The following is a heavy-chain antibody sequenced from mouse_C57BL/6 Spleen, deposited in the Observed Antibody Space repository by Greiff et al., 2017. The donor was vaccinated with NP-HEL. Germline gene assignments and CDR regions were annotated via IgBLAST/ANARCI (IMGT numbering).Heavy chain of an antibody. Sequence: VQLQESGPELVKPGASVKISCKASGYAFSSSWMNWVKQRPGKGLEWIGRIYPGDGDTNYNGKFKGKATLTADKSSSTAYMQLSSLTSEDSAVYVCARDGYYPFDYWGQGTTLTVSS. CDR1: GYAFSSSW. J-gene: IGHJ2*01. CDR2: IYPGDGDT. CDR3: ARDGYYPFDY. D-gene: IGHD2-3*01. V-gene: IGHV1-82*01.